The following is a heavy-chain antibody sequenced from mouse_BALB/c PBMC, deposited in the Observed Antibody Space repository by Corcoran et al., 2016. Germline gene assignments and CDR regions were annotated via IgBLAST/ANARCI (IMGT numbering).Heavy chain of an antibody. CDR1: GVSLSTSGMG. CDR2: IYWDDDK. CDR3: ARRAGSSYYYAMDY. V-gene: IGHV8-12*01. Sequence: QVTLKDSVPGILQPSQTLSLTCSFSGVSLSTSGMGVSGIRQPSGKGLEWLAHIYWDDDKRYNPSLKSRITISKDTSSNQVFLKITSVDTADTATYYWARRAGSSYYYAMDYWGQGTSVTVS. D-gene: IGHD1-1*01. J-gene: IGHJ4*01.